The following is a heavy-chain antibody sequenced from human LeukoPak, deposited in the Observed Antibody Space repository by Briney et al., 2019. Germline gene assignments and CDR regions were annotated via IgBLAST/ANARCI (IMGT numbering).Heavy chain of an antibody. Sequence: GGSLRLSCAASGFTFSSYAMSWVRQAPGKGLDGVSTISDSGGGTYYADSVKGRFTISRDNSNNTLYLQMTILRAADMAVYYCAKRTLLGDCSGGRCYDRKVFHYWGQGPLVTVPS. CDR2: ISDSGGGT. V-gene: IGHV3-23*01. CDR1: GFTFSSYA. D-gene: IGHD2-15*01. CDR3: AKRTLLGDCSGGRCYDRKVFHY. J-gene: IGHJ4*02.